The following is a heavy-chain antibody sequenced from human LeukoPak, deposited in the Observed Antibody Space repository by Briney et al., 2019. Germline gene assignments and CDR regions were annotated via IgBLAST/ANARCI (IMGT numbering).Heavy chain of an antibody. CDR2: IYYSGST. V-gene: IGHV4-39*01. CDR3: ARLPYGNYDAFDI. Sequence: SETLPLTCTVSGGSISSSSYYWGWIRQPPGKGLEWIGSIYYSGSTYYNPSLKSRVTISVDTSKNQFSLKLSSVTAADTAVYYCARLPYGNYDAFDIWGQGTMVTVSS. J-gene: IGHJ3*02. CDR1: GGSISSSSYY. D-gene: IGHD1-1*01.